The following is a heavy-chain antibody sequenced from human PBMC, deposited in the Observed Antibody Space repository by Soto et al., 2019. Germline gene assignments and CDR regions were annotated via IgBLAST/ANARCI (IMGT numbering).Heavy chain of an antibody. CDR1: GFNSTKAW. Sequence: PGGSLRLSCAASGFNSTKAWMTWVRQAPGKGLEWVGRIRSKTDGGTTDFAAPVKGRFSITRDDSKKTMFLQMNSLKTEDTAVYYCTTLPLDYWGQGSLVTVSS. CDR3: TTLPLDY. V-gene: IGHV3-15*01. CDR2: IRSKTDGGTT. J-gene: IGHJ4*02.